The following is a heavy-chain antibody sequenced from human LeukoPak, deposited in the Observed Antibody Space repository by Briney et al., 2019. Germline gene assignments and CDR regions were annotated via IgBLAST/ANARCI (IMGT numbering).Heavy chain of an antibody. D-gene: IGHD3-22*01. CDR1: GYTLTELS. V-gene: IGHV1-24*01. CDR2: FDPEDGET. CDR3: ARTPRITMIVVVPFDY. J-gene: IGHJ4*02. Sequence: ASVKVSCKVSGYTLTELSMHWVRQAPGKGLEWMGGFDPEDGETIYAQKFQGRVTMTEDTSTDTAYMELSSLRSEDTAVYYCARTPRITMIVVVPFDYWGQGTLVTVSS.